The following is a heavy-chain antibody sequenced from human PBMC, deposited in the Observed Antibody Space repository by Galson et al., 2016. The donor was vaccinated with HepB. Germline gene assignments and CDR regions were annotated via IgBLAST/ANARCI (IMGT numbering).Heavy chain of an antibody. CDR1: GFTFSTYN. CDR3: ARVSCYYKLDY. V-gene: IGHV3-21*03. D-gene: IGHD3-10*01. J-gene: IGHJ4*02. CDR2: ISSTSNYI. Sequence: SLRLSCAVSGFTFSTYNMNWIRQAPGKGLEWVSSISSTSNYIYYADSVKGRFTISRDNAKNSLYLQVNSLRVEDTGFYYCARVSCYYKLDYWGQGVLVTVSS.